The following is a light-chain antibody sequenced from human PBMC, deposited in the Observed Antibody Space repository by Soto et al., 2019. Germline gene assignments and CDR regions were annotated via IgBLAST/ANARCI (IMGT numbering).Light chain of an antibody. J-gene: IGLJ1*01. CDR2: EVT. V-gene: IGLV2-8*01. CDR1: STDVGGYNF. CDR3: SSYAGSNIDV. Sequence: QAVLTQPPSASGSPGQSVTISCTGTSTDVGGYNFVSWYQHHPGKAPKLLIYEVTKRPSGVPDRFSGSKSGYTASLTVSGIQAEDEADYYCSSYAGSNIDVFGTGTKLTVL.